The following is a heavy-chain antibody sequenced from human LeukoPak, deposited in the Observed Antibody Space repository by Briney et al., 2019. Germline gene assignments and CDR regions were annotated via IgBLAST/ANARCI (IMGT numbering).Heavy chain of an antibody. CDR1: GGSFSGYY. Sequence: SETLSLTCAVYGGSFSGYYWSWIRQPPGKGLEWIGYIYYSGSPTYNPSLKSRVTISVDTSKNQFSLKLSSVTAADTAVYYCASSIAVADPFDYWGQGTLVTVSS. D-gene: IGHD6-13*01. CDR3: ASSIAVADPFDY. J-gene: IGHJ4*02. V-gene: IGHV4-59*08. CDR2: IYYSGSP.